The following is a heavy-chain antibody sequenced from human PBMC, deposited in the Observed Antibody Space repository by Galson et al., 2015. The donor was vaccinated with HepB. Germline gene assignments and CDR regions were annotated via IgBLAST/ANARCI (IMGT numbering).Heavy chain of an antibody. J-gene: IGHJ3*02. V-gene: IGHV3-20*01. Sequence: SLRLSCAASGFTFDDYGMSWVRQAPGKGLEWVSGINWNGGSTGYADSVKGRFTISRDNAKNSLYLQMNSLRAEDTALYHCARDLYSGPIQDAFDIWGQGTMVTVSS. CDR3: ARDLYSGPIQDAFDI. CDR2: INWNGGST. D-gene: IGHD6-13*01. CDR1: GFTFDDYG.